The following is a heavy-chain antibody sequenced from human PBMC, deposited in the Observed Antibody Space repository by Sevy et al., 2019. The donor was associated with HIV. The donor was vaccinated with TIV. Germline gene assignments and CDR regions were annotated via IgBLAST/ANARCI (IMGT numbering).Heavy chain of an antibody. CDR2: IISIFGTT. V-gene: IGHV1-69*13. CDR1: GYTFNTYG. Sequence: ASVKVSCKASGYTFNTYGISWVRQAPGQGLEWMGGIISIFGTTNYAQKFQGRVTITADESTKTAYMELSSLRSEDTAMYYCAKTGRVGLGNWLDPWGQGTLVTVSS. J-gene: IGHJ5*02. CDR3: AKTGRVGLGNWLDP. D-gene: IGHD3-16*01.